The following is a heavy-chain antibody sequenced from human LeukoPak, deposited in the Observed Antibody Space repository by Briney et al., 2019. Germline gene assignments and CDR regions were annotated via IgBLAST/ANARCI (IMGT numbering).Heavy chain of an antibody. Sequence: QPGGSLRLSCAASGFTFSGSAMHWVRQASGKGLEWVGRIRSKANSYATAYAASVKGRVTISRDDSKNTAYLQMNSLKTEDTAVYYCTRGYISSWYGEDYFDYWGPGTLVTVSS. D-gene: IGHD6-13*01. CDR3: TRGYISSWYGEDYFDY. V-gene: IGHV3-73*01. CDR1: GFTFSGSA. CDR2: IRSKANSYAT. J-gene: IGHJ4*02.